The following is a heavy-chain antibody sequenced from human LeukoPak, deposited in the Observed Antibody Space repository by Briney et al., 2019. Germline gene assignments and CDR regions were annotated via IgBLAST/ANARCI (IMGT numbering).Heavy chain of an antibody. Sequence: PGGSLRLSCAASGFTFIGHNMNWVRQAPGKGLEWVSFVSISSGTIYYADSVKGRFRISRDNAKSSLDLEMNSLRAEDTAVYYCAKAGTQQWLLFVGVYWGQGALVTVSS. D-gene: IGHD6-19*01. V-gene: IGHV3-48*04. J-gene: IGHJ4*02. CDR1: GFTFIGHN. CDR2: VSISSGTI. CDR3: AKAGTQQWLLFVGVY.